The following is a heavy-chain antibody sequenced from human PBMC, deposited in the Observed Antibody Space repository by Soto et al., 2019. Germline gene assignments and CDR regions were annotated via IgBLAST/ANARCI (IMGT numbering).Heavy chain of an antibody. CDR1: GGSMISYY. CDR3: TSDYTLRSYRFDY. D-gene: IGHD3-10*01. V-gene: IGHV4-59*12. Sequence: SETLSLTCTVSGGSMISYYWSWIRQPPGRGLEWIGFIYYAGSTTYNPSLKSRLTISLDRSKNEVSLKLTSVTAADTAVYYCTSDYTLRSYRFDYWGRGILVTVSS. J-gene: IGHJ4*02. CDR2: IYYAGST.